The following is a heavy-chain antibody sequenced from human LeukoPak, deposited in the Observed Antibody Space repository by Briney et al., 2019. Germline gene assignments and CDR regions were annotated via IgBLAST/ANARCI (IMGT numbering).Heavy chain of an antibody. D-gene: IGHD6-13*01. CDR1: EYNFANYW. J-gene: IGHJ4*02. CDR2: IYPGDSNT. V-gene: IGHV5-51*01. Sequence: AESLKISCKASEYNFANYWIGWVRQMPEKGLECIGLIYPGDSNTRFSPSFQGQVTLSADKSITTAYLQWSSLKASDTALYYCARPISTAGLSYFDLWGQGTLVTVSS. CDR3: ARPISTAGLSYFDL.